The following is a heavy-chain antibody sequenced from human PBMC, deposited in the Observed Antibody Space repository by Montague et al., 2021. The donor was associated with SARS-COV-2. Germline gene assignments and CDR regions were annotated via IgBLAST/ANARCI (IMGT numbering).Heavy chain of an antibody. CDR3: ASPTYYYDSSGSDAFDI. CDR2: IYYSGST. D-gene: IGHD3-22*01. CDR1: GGSISSSSYY. V-gene: IGHV4-39*01. Sequence: SETLSLTCTVSGGSISSSSYYWGWIRQPPGKWLEWIGSIYYSGSTYYTPSLKSRVTISVDTSKNQFSLKLSSVTAAATAVYYCASPTYYYDSSGSDAFDIWGQGTMVTVSS. J-gene: IGHJ3*02.